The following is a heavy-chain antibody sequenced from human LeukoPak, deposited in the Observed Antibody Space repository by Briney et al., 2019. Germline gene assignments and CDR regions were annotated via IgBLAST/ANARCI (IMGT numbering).Heavy chain of an antibody. J-gene: IGHJ4*02. Sequence: NAGGSLRLSCAASGFTFSSYSMNWVRQAPGKGLEWVSSISSSSSYIYYADSVKGRFTISRDNAKNSLYLQMNSLRAEDTAVYYCAKENSGSYFAVGYYFDYWGQGTLVTVSS. CDR2: ISSSSSYI. CDR3: AKENSGSYFAVGYYFDY. D-gene: IGHD1-26*01. V-gene: IGHV3-21*01. CDR1: GFTFSSYS.